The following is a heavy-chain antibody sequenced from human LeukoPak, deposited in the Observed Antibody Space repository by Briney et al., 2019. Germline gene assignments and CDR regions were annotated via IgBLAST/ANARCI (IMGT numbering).Heavy chain of an antibody. CDR2: INPNSGGT. CDR1: GYTFTGYY. Sequence: ASVKVSCKASGYTFTGYYMHWVRQAPGQGLEWMGWINPNSGGTNYAQKFQGRVTMTRDTSISTAYMELSRLRSDDTAVYYCARVRLHIVVVPAAMAAFDIWGQGTMVTVSS. D-gene: IGHD2-2*01. V-gene: IGHV1-2*02. CDR3: ARVRLHIVVVPAAMAAFDI. J-gene: IGHJ3*02.